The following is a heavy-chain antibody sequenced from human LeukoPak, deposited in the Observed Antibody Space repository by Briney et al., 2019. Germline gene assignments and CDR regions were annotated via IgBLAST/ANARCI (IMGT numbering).Heavy chain of an antibody. CDR1: GYTFTGYY. CDR2: INPNSGGT. J-gene: IGHJ4*02. V-gene: IGHV1-2*02. D-gene: IGHD3-10*01. CDR3: AREPRRFGD. Sequence: GASVKVSCKASGYTFTGYYMHWVRQAPGQGLEWMGWINPNSGGTNYAQKFQGRVTITSDTSINTAYMELSSLRSEDTAVYYCAREPRRFGDWGQGTLVTVSS.